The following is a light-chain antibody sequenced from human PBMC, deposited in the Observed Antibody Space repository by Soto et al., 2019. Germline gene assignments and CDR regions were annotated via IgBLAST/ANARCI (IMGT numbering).Light chain of an antibody. Sequence: EIVLTQSPGTLSLSPVERATLSCRASQSVSSNYLAWYQQIPGQAPRLLIYGASTGATGLPARFSGSGSGTEFTLTISSLQPEDFATYYCQQANSFPLTFGGGTKVDIK. J-gene: IGKJ4*01. CDR3: QQANSFPLT. V-gene: IGKV3D-7*01. CDR1: QSVSSNY. CDR2: GAS.